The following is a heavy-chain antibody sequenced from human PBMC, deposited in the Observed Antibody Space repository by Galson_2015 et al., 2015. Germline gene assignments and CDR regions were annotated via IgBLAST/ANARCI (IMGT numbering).Heavy chain of an antibody. CDR3: ARDRGRTTVTTPTHYYYYGMDV. Sequence: CAISGDSVSSNSAAWNWIRQSPSRGLEWLGRTYYRSKWYNDYAVSVKSRITINPDTSKNQFSLQLNSVTPEDTAVYYCARDRGRTTVTTPTHYYYYGMDVWGQGTTVTVSS. D-gene: IGHD4-17*01. CDR1: GDSVSSNSAA. V-gene: IGHV6-1*01. J-gene: IGHJ6*02. CDR2: TYYRSKWYN.